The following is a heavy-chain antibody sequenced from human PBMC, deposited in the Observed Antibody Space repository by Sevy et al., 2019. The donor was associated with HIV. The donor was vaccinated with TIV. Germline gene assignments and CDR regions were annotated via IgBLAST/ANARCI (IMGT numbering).Heavy chain of an antibody. Sequence: SETLSLTCAVSGYSISSGYYWGWIRQPPGKGLEWIGSIYHSGSTYYNPSLKSRVTISVDTSKNQFSLKLSSVTAADTAVYYCARSPLAYCGGDCDTRDYWGQRTLVTVSS. V-gene: IGHV4-38-2*01. D-gene: IGHD2-21*02. CDR3: ARSPLAYCGGDCDTRDY. CDR2: IYHSGST. J-gene: IGHJ4*02. CDR1: GYSISSGYY.